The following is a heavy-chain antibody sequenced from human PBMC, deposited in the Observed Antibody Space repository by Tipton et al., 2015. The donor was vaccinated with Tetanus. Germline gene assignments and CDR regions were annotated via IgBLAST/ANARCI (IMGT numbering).Heavy chain of an antibody. CDR2: ISSTSSYI. CDR3: ASGVTLVY. D-gene: IGHD3-10*01. V-gene: IGHV3-21*01. J-gene: IGHJ4*02. CDR1: GFTFSNYK. Sequence: SLRLSCVVSGFTFSNYKMNWVRQAPGKGLEWVSSISSTSSYIDYADSLKGRFIVSRDNAKNSMYLQINNLRDDDTAVYYCASGVTLVYWGQGTVVSVSS.